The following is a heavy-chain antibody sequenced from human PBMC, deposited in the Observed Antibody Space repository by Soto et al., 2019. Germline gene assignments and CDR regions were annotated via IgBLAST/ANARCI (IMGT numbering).Heavy chain of an antibody. Sequence: QVQLVESGGGVVQPGRSLRLSCAASGFTFSSYGMHWVRQAPGKGLEWVAVIWYDGSNKYYADSVKGRFTISRDNSKNKMYLKMNSLRAEDTAVYYCARDASWDDYYYGMDVWGQGTTVTVSS. V-gene: IGHV3-33*01. CDR2: IWYDGSNK. J-gene: IGHJ6*02. CDR3: ARDASWDDYYYGMDV. D-gene: IGHD1-26*01. CDR1: GFTFSSYG.